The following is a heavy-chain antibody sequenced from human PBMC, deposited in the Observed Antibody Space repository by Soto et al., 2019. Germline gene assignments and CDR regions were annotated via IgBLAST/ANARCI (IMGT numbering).Heavy chain of an antibody. CDR1: GGSFSVSY. D-gene: IGHD2-2*01. J-gene: IGHJ4*02. CDR2: INHSGST. CDR3: ARGFVRYCSSTSCPYYFDY. Sequence: PSETLALTCAVYGGSFSVSYCSWIRQPPGKGLEWIGEINHSGSTNYNPSLKSRVTISVDTSKNQFSLKLSSVTAADTAVYYCARGFVRYCSSTSCPYYFDYWGQGTLVTVSS. V-gene: IGHV4-34*01.